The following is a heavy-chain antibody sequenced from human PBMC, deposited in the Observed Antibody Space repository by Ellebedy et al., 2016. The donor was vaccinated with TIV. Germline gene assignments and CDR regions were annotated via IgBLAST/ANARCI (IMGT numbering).Heavy chain of an antibody. D-gene: IGHD3-9*01. Sequence: GSLRLXCAASGFTFSSYGMHWVRQPPGKGLEWIGEINHSANINYNPSLKSRVTISVDKSKNQFALKLSSVTAADTAEYYCARGGDYDILTGQYGGRAFDIWGQGTMVTVSS. CDR2: INHSANI. V-gene: IGHV4-34*01. CDR1: GFTFSSYG. CDR3: ARGGDYDILTGQYGGRAFDI. J-gene: IGHJ3*02.